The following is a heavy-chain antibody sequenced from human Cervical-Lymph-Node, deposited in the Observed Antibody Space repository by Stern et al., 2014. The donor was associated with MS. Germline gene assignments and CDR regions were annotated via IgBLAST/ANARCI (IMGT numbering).Heavy chain of an antibody. D-gene: IGHD5-12*01. CDR2: VIPFLNTA. V-gene: IGHV1-69*06. CDR1: GGTFTTHP. CDR3: ASSLVSSGH. J-gene: IGHJ4*02. Sequence: VHLVESGAEVKKPGSSVKVSCKASGGTFTTHPITWVRQAPGQGLEWMGGVIPFLNTANYAQKFQGRITITADKSTGTTNMEISSLRSNDTAVYYCASSLVSSGHWGQGTLVIVS.